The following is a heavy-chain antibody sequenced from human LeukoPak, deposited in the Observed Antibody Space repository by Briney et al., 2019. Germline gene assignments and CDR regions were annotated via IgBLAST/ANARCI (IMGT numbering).Heavy chain of an antibody. Sequence: SVKVSCKASGGTFSSYAISWVRQAPGQGLEWMGGIIPIFGTANYAQKFQGRVTITADESTSTAYMELSSLRSEDTAGYYGASGTGPRGKQWLLAFDIWGQGTMVTVSS. CDR1: GGTFSSYA. CDR3: ASGTGPRGKQWLLAFDI. CDR2: IIPIFGTA. V-gene: IGHV1-69*13. D-gene: IGHD6-19*01. J-gene: IGHJ3*02.